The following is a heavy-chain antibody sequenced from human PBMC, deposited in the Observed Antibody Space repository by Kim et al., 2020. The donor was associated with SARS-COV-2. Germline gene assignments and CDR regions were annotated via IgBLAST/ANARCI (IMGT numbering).Heavy chain of an antibody. CDR2: ISSSSSYI. J-gene: IGHJ3*02. Sequence: GGSLRLSCAASVFTFSSYSMNWVRQAPGKGLEWVSSISSSSSYIYYADSVKGRFTISRDNAKNSLYLQMNSMTADDTAVYYCARTDSSGYYSRIRADAFDIWGAGTMVTLSS. D-gene: IGHD3-22*01. CDR3: ARTDSSGYYSRIRADAFDI. V-gene: IGHV3-21*01. CDR1: VFTFSSYS.